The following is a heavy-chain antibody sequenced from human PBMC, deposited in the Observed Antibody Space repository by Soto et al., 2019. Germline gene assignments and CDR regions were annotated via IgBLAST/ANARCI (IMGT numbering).Heavy chain of an antibody. CDR1: GFTFSSYA. D-gene: IGHD6-6*01. CDR3: AKARPVAARPAPIDY. V-gene: IGHV3-23*01. CDR2: ISGSGGST. Sequence: PGESLKISCAASGFTFSSYAMSWVRQAPGKGLEWVSAISGSGGSTYYADSVKGRFTISRDNSKNTLYLQMNSLRAEDTAVYYCAKARPVAARPAPIDYWGQGTLVTVSS. J-gene: IGHJ4*02.